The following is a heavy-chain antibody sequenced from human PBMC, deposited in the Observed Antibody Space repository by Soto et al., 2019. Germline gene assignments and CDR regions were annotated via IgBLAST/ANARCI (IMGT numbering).Heavy chain of an antibody. Sequence: QVQLQQWGAGLLKPSETLSLTCAVYGGSFSGYYWSWIRQPPGKGLEWTGEINHSGSTNSNPSLKSPGTIAADTTKNHFSLNLSVVTAADAAVYYCARALRRSPGIAEAGNSRVDFDYWGQGTLVTVST. CDR1: GGSFSGYY. CDR2: INHSGST. J-gene: IGHJ4*02. CDR3: ARALRRSPGIAEAGNSRVDFDY. V-gene: IGHV4-34*01. D-gene: IGHD6-13*01.